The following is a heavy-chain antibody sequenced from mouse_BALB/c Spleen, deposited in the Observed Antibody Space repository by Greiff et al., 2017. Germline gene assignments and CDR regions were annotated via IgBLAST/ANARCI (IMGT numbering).Heavy chain of an antibody. CDR3: ARKNYRYDYFDY. J-gene: IGHJ2*01. V-gene: IGHV1-67*01. D-gene: IGHD2-14*01. CDR1: GYTFTDYA. CDR2: ISIYYDNT. Sequence: VQLQQSGPELVRPGESVKISCKGSGYTFTDYAMHWVKQSHAKSLEWIGVISIYYDNTNYNQKFKGKATMTVDKSSSTAYLELARLTAEDSAIYYWARKNYRYDYFDYWGQGTTLTGAS.